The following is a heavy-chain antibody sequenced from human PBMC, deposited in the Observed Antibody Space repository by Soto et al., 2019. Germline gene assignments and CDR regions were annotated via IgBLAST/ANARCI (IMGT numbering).Heavy chain of an antibody. CDR2: IYWDDDK. CDR3: XXXXXXXGGSCYXXYYFDY. V-gene: IGHV2-5*02. Sequence: QITVKESGPTLVKPTQTLTLTCTFSGVSLSTSGVGVGWIRQPPGKSLERLALIYWDDDKRYSPSLKSRLTITKDASKNLXXXXXXXXXXXXXXTXXXXXXXXXXGGSCYXXYYFDYWGQGTLVTVSS. D-gene: IGHD2-15*01. J-gene: IGHJ4*02. CDR1: GVSLSTSGVG.